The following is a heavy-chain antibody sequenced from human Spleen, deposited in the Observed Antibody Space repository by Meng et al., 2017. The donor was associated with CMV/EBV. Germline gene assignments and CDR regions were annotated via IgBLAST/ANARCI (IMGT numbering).Heavy chain of an antibody. CDR3: ARGAARNIITLFGVVVRPNDGMDA. CDR1: GGIFSHYG. CDR2: IIPIIDIP. J-gene: IGHJ6*02. D-gene: IGHD3-3*01. Sequence: SVKVFCKASGGIFSHYGICWLRQAPGHGLKYMGGIIPIIDIPNYAQKFQGRVTITADKSTTTAYMELRSLRSDDTAVYYCARGAARNIITLFGVVVRPNDGMDAWGQGTTVTVSS. V-gene: IGHV1-69*10.